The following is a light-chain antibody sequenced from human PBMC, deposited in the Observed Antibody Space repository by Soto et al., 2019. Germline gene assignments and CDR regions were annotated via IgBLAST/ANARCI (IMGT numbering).Light chain of an antibody. V-gene: IGKV3-15*01. CDR3: QQNNKWPPFT. J-gene: IGKJ4*01. CDR1: QTISNA. CDR2: GAS. Sequence: EVVMTQSPATVSVSPGEGVTLSCRASQTISNALAWYQQKPGQAPRLLIYGASTSATGVPARFSGGGSGTEFTLPISSLQSEEFAFYYCQQNNKWPPFTFGGGTKVEIK.